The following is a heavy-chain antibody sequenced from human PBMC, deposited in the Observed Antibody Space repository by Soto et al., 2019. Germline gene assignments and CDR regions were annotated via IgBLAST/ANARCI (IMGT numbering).Heavy chain of an antibody. CDR3: AHSRWSGDCLQSYSSHYYYGMDV. CDR2: IYWDDDK. Sequence: QITLKESGPTLVKPTQTLTLTCTFSGFSLSTGGVGVGWIRQPPGKALEWLALIYWDDDKRYSPSLKSRLTITTDTFKNQVVLTMTNMDPVDTATYYCAHSRWSGDCLQSYSSHYYYGMDVWGQGTTVTVSS. CDR1: GFSLSTGGVG. V-gene: IGHV2-5*02. D-gene: IGHD2-21*02. J-gene: IGHJ6*02.